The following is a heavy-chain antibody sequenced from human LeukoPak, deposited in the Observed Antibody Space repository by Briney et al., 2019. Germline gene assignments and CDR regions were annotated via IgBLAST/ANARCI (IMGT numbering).Heavy chain of an antibody. Sequence: SETLSLTCTVSGGSISSYYWSWIRQPPGKGLEWIGYIYYSGSTNHNPSLKSRVTISVDTSKNQFSLKLSSVTAADTAVYYCARDVKFIGGSYGAFDIWGQGTMVTVSS. CDR3: ARDVKFIGGSYGAFDI. D-gene: IGHD1-26*01. CDR1: GGSISSYY. V-gene: IGHV4-59*01. CDR2: IYYSGST. J-gene: IGHJ3*02.